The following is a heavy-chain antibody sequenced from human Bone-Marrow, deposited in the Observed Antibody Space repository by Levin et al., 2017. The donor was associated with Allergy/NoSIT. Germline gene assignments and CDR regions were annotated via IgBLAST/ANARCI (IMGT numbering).Heavy chain of an antibody. CDR3: VEWGENGGY. Sequence: GSLRLSCGVYGGSFSGFYWSWIRQPPGKGLEWIGEINHSGSTNYNPSLKSRVTISMDTSKNQFSLNLTPVTAADTAEYYCVEWGENGGYWGQGTLVTVSS. CDR2: INHSGST. J-gene: IGHJ4*02. V-gene: IGHV4-34*01. D-gene: IGHD1-26*01. CDR1: GGSFSGFY.